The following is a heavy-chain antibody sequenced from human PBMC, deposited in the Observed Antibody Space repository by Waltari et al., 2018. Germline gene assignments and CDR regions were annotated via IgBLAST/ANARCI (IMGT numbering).Heavy chain of an antibody. CDR2: IYHSGST. J-gene: IGHJ5*02. CDR3: ARGTYYDFWSGSNWFDP. CDR1: GGSISRGGYS. V-gene: IGHV4-30-2*01. Sequence: QLQLQESGSGLVKPSQTLSLTCAVSGGSISRGGYSWSWIWQPPGKGLEWIGYIYHSGSTYYNPSLKSRVTISVDRSKNQFSLKLSSVTAADTAVYYCARGTYYDFWSGSNWFDPWGQGTLVTVSS. D-gene: IGHD3-3*01.